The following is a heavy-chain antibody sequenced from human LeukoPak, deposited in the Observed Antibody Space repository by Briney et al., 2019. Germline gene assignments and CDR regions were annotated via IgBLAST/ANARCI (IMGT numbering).Heavy chain of an antibody. V-gene: IGHV3-21*01. D-gene: IGHD1-26*01. Sequence: GGSLRLSCAASGFTFSSYSMNWVRQAPGKGLEWVSSISSSSSYIYYADSVKGRFTISRDNAKNSLYLQMNSLRAEDTAVYYCARDKRWELDYYYGMDVWGQGTTVTVSS. J-gene: IGHJ6*02. CDR3: ARDKRWELDYYYGMDV. CDR2: ISSSSSYI. CDR1: GFTFSSYS.